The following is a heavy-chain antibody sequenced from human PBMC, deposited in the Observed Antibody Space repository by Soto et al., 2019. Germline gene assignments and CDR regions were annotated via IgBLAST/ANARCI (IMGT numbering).Heavy chain of an antibody. J-gene: IGHJ1*01. Sequence: QVQLVESGGDVVQPGRSLRLSCAASGFTFSSYVFHWVRQAPGKGLEWLALISHDGNKHYADSVKDRFTISRDNSKNNLDLEMNSLRAEDTAVYYCAREDESSGYAGTFQIWGQGTLVTVSP. CDR1: GFTFSSYV. CDR3: AREDESSGYAGTFQI. D-gene: IGHD3-22*01. CDR2: ISHDGNK. V-gene: IGHV3-30-3*01.